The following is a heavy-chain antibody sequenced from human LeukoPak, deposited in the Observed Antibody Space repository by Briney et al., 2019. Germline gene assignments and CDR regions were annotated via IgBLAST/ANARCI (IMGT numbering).Heavy chain of an antibody. CDR2: IYYTGKT. V-gene: IGHV4-61*03. D-gene: IGHD3-10*01. Sequence: SSETLSLTCTVSGDSVSNGNYYWSWLRQPPGKALEWIGYIYYTGKTYYNPSLEGRVTILVDTSRNHFSVKLSSVTAADTAVYYCARSQNYYGSGDYWIQGTLVTVSS. CDR3: ARSQNYYGSGDY. J-gene: IGHJ4*02. CDR1: GDSVSNGNYY.